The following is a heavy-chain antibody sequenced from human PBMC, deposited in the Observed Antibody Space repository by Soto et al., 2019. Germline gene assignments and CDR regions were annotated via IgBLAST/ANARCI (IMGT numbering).Heavy chain of an antibody. CDR2: ISGSGGST. Sequence: EVQLLESGGGLVQPGGSLRLSCAASGFTFSSYAMSWVRQAPGKGLAWVSAISGSGGSTYYADSVKGRFTISRDNSKNTLYLQMNSLRAEDTAVYYCARDIVVVVAATPELPVDYWGQGTLVTVSS. CDR1: GFTFSSYA. D-gene: IGHD2-15*01. V-gene: IGHV3-23*01. J-gene: IGHJ4*02. CDR3: ARDIVVVVAATPELPVDY.